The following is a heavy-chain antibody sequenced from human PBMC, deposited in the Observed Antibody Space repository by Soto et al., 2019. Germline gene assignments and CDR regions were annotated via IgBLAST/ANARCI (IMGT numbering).Heavy chain of an antibody. V-gene: IGHV3-49*03. D-gene: IGHD3-10*01. J-gene: IGHJ6*03. CDR1: GFTFGDYA. CDR3: TRSAITMVRGVIISIMDV. Sequence: GGSLRLSCTASGFTFGDYAMSWFRQAPGKGLEWVGFIRSKAYGGTTEYAASVKGRFTISRDDSKSIAYLQMNSLKTEDTAVYYCTRSAITMVRGVIISIMDVWGKGTTVTVSS. CDR2: IRSKAYGGTT.